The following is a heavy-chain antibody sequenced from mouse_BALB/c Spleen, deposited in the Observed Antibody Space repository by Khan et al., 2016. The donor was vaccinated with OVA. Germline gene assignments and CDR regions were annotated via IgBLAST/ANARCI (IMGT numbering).Heavy chain of an antibody. V-gene: IGHV3-2*02. CDR3: ASDGSRYNYAMDY. D-gene: IGHD2-3*01. Sequence: EVKLLESGPGLVNPSQSLSLTCTVTGYSITSDYAWNWIRQFPGNKLEWMGYINYSGSTNYNPALKSRISIIRDTSKNQFFLQLNSVTTEDTATYYCASDGSRYNYAMDYWGQGTSVTVSS. J-gene: IGHJ4*01. CDR2: INYSGST. CDR1: GYSITSDYA.